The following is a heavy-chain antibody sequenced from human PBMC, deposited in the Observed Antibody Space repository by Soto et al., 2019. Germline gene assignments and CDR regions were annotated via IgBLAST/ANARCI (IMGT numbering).Heavy chain of an antibody. CDR2: ISWNSGSI. Sequence: DVQLVESGGGLVQPGRSLRLSCAASGFTFDDYAMHWVRQAPGKGLEWVSGISWNSGSIGYADSVKGRFTISRDNAKNSLYLQMNSLRAEDTAVYYCAKDHSLITCGGVIAGAFDYWGQGTLVTVST. CDR1: GFTFDDYA. J-gene: IGHJ4*02. V-gene: IGHV3-9*01. D-gene: IGHD3-16*02. CDR3: AKDHSLITCGGVIAGAFDY.